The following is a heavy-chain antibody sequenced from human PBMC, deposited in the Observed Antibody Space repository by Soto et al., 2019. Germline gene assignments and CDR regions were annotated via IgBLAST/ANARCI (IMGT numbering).Heavy chain of an antibody. CDR3: ARCLLGVGDPFDI. CDR2: ISDSGSVT. Sequence: QVQLVDSGGGLVKPGGSLRLSCAASGFTFSNYYMTWIRQAPGKGLEWISYISDSGSVTYYADSVQGRFSISRDNAKTSLFLEMNDLRVDDTAVYYCARCLLGVGDPFDIWGQGTMVTVSS. V-gene: IGHV3-11*01. J-gene: IGHJ3*02. D-gene: IGHD2-15*01. CDR1: GFTFSNYY.